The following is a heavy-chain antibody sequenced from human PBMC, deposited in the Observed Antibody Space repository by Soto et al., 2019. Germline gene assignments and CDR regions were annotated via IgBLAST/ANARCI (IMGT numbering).Heavy chain of an antibody. CDR1: GFTFSDYY. V-gene: IGHV3-11*01. D-gene: IGHD3-22*01. Sequence: GGYPRLSCAASGFTFSDYYMSWIRQAPGKGLEWVSYISSSGSTIYYADSVKGRFTISRDNAKNSLYLQMNSLRAEDTAVYYCARAIPRNLNYYDSSGHCYSLFCGPGTLLT. CDR2: ISSSGSTI. J-gene: IGHJ4*02. CDR3: ARAIPRNLNYYDSSGHCYSLF.